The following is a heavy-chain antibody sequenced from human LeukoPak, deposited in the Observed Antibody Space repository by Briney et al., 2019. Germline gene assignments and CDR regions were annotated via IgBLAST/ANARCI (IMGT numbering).Heavy chain of an antibody. J-gene: IGHJ4*02. CDR2: IRSKTDGGTT. CDR3: TTAWSLRFLEWFHFDY. V-gene: IGHV3-15*07. Sequence: GGSLRLSCAASGFTFSNAWMNWVRQAPGKGLEWVGRIRSKTDGGTTDYAAPVKGRFTISRDDSKNTLYLQMNSLKTEDTAVYYCTTAWSLRFLEWFHFDYWGQGTLVTVSS. D-gene: IGHD3-3*01. CDR1: GFTFSNAW.